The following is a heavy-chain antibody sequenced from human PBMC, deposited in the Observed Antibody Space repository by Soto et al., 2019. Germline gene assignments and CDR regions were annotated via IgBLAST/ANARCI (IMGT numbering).Heavy chain of an antibody. J-gene: IGHJ4*02. CDR2: INHSGST. CDR1: GGSFSGYY. D-gene: IGHD6-19*01. V-gene: IGHV4-34*01. Sequence: SETLSLTCAVYGGSFSGYYWSWIRQPPGKGLEWIGEINHSGSTNYNPSLKSRVTISVDTSKNQFSLKLSSVTAADTAVYYCARGPHHISGWYGAYWGQGTRVT. CDR3: ARGPHHISGWYGAY.